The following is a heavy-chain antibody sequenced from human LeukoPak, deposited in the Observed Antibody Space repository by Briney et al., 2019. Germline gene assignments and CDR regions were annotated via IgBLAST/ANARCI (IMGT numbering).Heavy chain of an antibody. D-gene: IGHD6-13*01. CDR3: AKGKGVIAAADLFDY. CDR1: GFTVRSKY. CDR2: ISSGSST. V-gene: IGHV3-53*05. Sequence: GGSLRLSCAASGFTVRSKYMSWVRQVPGKGLEWVSLISSGSSTNYADSVMGRFTISRDNSKNTLYLQMNSLRAEDTAVYYCAKGKGVIAAADLFDYWGQGTLVTVSS. J-gene: IGHJ4*02.